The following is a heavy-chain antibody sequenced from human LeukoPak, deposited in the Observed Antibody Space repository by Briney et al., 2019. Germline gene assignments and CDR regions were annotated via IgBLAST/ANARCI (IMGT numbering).Heavy chain of an antibody. V-gene: IGHV3-21*01. Sequence: GGSLRLSCAASGFTFSSYAMNWVRQAPGKGLEWVSSISRGSDHIFYADSMKGRFTISRDNAKNSLYLQMNSLGAEDTTVYYCARPYDTRGYFPDYWGQGTLVTVSS. D-gene: IGHD3-22*01. CDR3: ARPYDTRGYFPDY. CDR2: ISRGSDHI. J-gene: IGHJ4*02. CDR1: GFTFSSYA.